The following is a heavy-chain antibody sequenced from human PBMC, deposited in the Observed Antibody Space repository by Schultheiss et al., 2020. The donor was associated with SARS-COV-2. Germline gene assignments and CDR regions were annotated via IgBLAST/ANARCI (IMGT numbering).Heavy chain of an antibody. V-gene: IGHV5-51*01. Sequence: GESLKISCKGSGYSFTSYWIGWVRQMPGKGLEWMGIIYPGDSDTNYSPSFQGHVTISADKSISTAYLQWSSLKASDTAMYYCARHPLGGITIFGVDLNWFDPWGQGTLVTVSS. CDR1: GYSFTSYW. J-gene: IGHJ5*02. CDR2: IYPGDSDT. CDR3: ARHPLGGITIFGVDLNWFDP. D-gene: IGHD3-3*01.